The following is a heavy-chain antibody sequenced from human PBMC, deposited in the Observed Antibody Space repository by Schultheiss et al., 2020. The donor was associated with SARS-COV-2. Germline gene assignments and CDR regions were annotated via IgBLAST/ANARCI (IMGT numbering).Heavy chain of an antibody. CDR2: INHSGST. D-gene: IGHD3-16*01. V-gene: IGHV4-34*01. CDR3: ARLGGY. Sequence: GSLRLSCAVYGGSFSGYYWSWIRQPPGKGLEWIGEINHSGSTYYNPSLKSRVTISVDTSKNQFSLKLSSVTAADTAVYYCARLGGYWGQGTLVTVSS. CDR1: GGSFSGYY. J-gene: IGHJ4*02.